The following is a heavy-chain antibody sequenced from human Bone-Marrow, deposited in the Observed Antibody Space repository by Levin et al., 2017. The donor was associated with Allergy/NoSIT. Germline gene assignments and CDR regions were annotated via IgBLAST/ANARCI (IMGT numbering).Heavy chain of an antibody. CDR2: INPSTGST. Sequence: ASVKVSCKASGYTFTSSYMHWVRQAPGQGLEWMGIINPSTGSTTYAQKFQGRVTMARDTSTSTVYMELSSLGSEDTAVYFCARDYQRTCFFDYWGQGTLVTVSS. J-gene: IGHJ4*02. CDR3: ARDYQRTCFFDY. CDR1: GYTFTSSY. D-gene: IGHD2-21*01. V-gene: IGHV1-46*01.